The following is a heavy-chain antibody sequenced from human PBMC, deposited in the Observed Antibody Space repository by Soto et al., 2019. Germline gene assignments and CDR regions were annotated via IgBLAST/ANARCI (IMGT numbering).Heavy chain of an antibody. J-gene: IGHJ4*02. V-gene: IGHV3-30-3*01. CDR2: ISYDGSNK. CDR1: GFTFSSYA. D-gene: IGHD6-19*01. CDR3: VRDLGSLIAGASY. Sequence: QVQLVESGGGVVQPGRSLRLSCAASGFTFSSYAMHWVRQAPGKGLEWVAVISYDGSNKYYADSVKGRFTISRDNSKNTLYLQMNSLRAEDTAVYYCVRDLGSLIAGASYWGQGTLVTVSS.